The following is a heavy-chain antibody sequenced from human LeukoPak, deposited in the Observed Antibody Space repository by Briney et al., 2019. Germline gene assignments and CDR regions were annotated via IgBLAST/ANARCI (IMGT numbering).Heavy chain of an antibody. Sequence: GESLKISCKGSGYSFTSYWIGWVRQMPGKGLEWMGIIDPSDSETRYTPSFQGQVTISVDKSLTTADLQWNSLKASDTAMYYCARQTAMGRSGDYWGQGTLVTVS. CDR3: ARQTAMGRSGDY. CDR2: IDPSDSET. CDR1: GYSFTSYW. J-gene: IGHJ4*02. D-gene: IGHD5-18*01. V-gene: IGHV5-51*01.